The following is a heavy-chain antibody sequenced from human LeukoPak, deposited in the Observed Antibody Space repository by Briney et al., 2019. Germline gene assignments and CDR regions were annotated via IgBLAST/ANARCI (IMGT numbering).Heavy chain of an antibody. D-gene: IGHD4-17*01. J-gene: IGHJ3*02. CDR2: IYYSGST. Sequence: PSQTLSLTCTVSGGSISSGDYYWSWIRQPPGKGLEWIGYIYYSGSTNYNPSLKSRVTISVDTSKNQFSLKLSSVTAADTAVYYCARQLDYVDAFDIWGQGTMVTVSS. V-gene: IGHV4-30-4*08. CDR1: GGSISSGDYY. CDR3: ARQLDYVDAFDI.